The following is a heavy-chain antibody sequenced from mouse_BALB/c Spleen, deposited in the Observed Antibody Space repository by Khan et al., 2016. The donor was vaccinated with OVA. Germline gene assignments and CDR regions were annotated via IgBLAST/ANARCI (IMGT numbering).Heavy chain of an antibody. CDR2: INPRSSYT. CDR1: GYTFTSNT. Sequence: QVQLKESGAELARPGASVKMSCKASGYTFTSNTMHWVKQRPGQGLEWIGYINPRSSYTNYNQKFKDKATLTADKSSSTAYMQLSSLTSEDSAGYYCARRTTEYTMDYWGQGTSVTVSS. CDR3: ARRTTEYTMDY. J-gene: IGHJ4*01. V-gene: IGHV1-4*01. D-gene: IGHD2-14*01.